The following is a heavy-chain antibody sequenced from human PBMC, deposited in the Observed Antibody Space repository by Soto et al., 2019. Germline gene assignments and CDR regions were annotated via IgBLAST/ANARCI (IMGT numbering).Heavy chain of an antibody. Sequence: PGGSLRLSCAASGFTFSSYWMSWVRQAPGKGLEWVANIKQDGSEKYYVDSAKGRFTISRDNAKNSLYLQMNSLRAEDTAVYYCARDRYSYYDFWSGSLPYYYYGMDVWGQGTTVTVPS. CDR2: IKQDGSEK. CDR1: GFTFSSYW. D-gene: IGHD3-3*01. CDR3: ARDRYSYYDFWSGSLPYYYYGMDV. V-gene: IGHV3-7*01. J-gene: IGHJ6*02.